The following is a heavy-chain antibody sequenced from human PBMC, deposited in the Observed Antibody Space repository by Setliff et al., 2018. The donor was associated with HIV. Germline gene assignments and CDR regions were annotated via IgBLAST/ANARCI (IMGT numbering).Heavy chain of an antibody. V-gene: IGHV4-61*02. Sequence: PSETLSLTCTVSGGSINSGSYYWSWIRQPAGKALEWIGRIYTSGSTNYNPSLESRVTISLDTSKNQFSLKLTSVTAADTAVYYCARHSDFWSEDAFDIWAQGTVVTVSS. J-gene: IGHJ3*02. CDR3: ARHSDFWSEDAFDI. CDR2: IYTSGST. D-gene: IGHD3-3*01. CDR1: GGSINSGSYY.